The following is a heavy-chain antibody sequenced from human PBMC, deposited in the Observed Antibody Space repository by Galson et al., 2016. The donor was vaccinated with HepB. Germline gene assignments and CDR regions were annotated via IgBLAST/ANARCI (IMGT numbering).Heavy chain of an antibody. J-gene: IGHJ5*02. Sequence: CKAAGSSLTNGYLHRLRQAPGQALEWMGRIASSNGYTTYSQKFQGRVTMTTDTSTNTAYMEMRSLRSDDTAVYYCARDDKSGSWSWFDPWGQGTLVTVSS. D-gene: IGHD6-13*01. CDR2: IASSNGYT. CDR1: GSSLTNGY. V-gene: IGHV1-45*02. CDR3: ARDDKSGSWSWFDP.